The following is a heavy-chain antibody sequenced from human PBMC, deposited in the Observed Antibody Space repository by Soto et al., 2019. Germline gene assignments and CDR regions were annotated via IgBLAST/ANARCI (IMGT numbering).Heavy chain of an antibody. CDR3: ARLPTLFGIITVFDY. Sequence: QVQLQESGPGLVKPSQTLSLTCTVSGGSINSAGYYWSWLRQYPGQGLEWIGNIYYSGSTNYNPSLKSRVVISIDTSKNHFSLNLSSVTAADTAVYFCARLPTLFGIITVFDYWGQGTLVTVSS. CDR1: GGSINSAGYY. D-gene: IGHD3-3*01. CDR2: IYYSGST. J-gene: IGHJ4*02. V-gene: IGHV4-31*03.